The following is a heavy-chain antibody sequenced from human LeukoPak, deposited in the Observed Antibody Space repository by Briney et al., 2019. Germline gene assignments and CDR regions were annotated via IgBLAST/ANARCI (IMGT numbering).Heavy chain of an antibody. CDR2: ISFDGSNN. D-gene: IGHD3-16*01. Sequence: GGSLRLSCAASGSTFGIYIMNWVRQAPGKGLEWVAGISFDGSNNYYADSVKGRFTISRDNSKNTLNLQMNSLRTEDTAMYYCTREEWGSIDYWGQGTLVTVSS. V-gene: IGHV3-30-3*01. CDR3: TREEWGSIDY. CDR1: GSTFGIYI. J-gene: IGHJ4*02.